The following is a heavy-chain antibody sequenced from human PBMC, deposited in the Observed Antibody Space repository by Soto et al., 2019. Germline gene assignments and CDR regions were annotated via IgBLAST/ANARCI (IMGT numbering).Heavy chain of an antibody. D-gene: IGHD5-12*01. CDR3: ARGRYSGYDYYYYYYGMDV. Sequence: ASVKVSCKASGYTFTSYAMHWVRQAPGQGLEWMGWINPNSGGTNYAQKFQGRVTMTRDTSISTAYMELSRLRSDDTAVYYCARGRYSGYDYYYYYYGMDVWGQGTTVTVSS. CDR2: INPNSGGT. J-gene: IGHJ6*02. V-gene: IGHV1-2*02. CDR1: GYTFTSYA.